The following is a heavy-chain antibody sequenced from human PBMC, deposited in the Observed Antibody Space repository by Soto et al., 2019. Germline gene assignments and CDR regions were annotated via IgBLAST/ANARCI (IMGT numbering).Heavy chain of an antibody. V-gene: IGHV3-9*01. CDR1: GFTFDDYA. Sequence: GGSLRLSCAASGFTFDDYAMHWVRQAPGKGLEWVSGISWNSGSIGYADSVKGRLTISRDNAKNSLYLQMNSLRAEDTALYYCAKDLGRGYSYGPRGYYYGMDVWGQGTTVTVSS. CDR2: ISWNSGSI. J-gene: IGHJ6*02. CDR3: AKDLGRGYSYGPRGYYYGMDV. D-gene: IGHD5-18*01.